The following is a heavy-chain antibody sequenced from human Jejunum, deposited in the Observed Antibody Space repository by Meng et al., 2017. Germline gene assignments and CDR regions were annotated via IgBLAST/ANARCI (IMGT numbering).Heavy chain of an antibody. V-gene: IGHV4-4*02. D-gene: IGHD3-16*02. J-gene: IGHJ4*02. CDR2: IHHSGST. CDR3: AREWSGSFRHFDY. CDR1: GGSISSSDW. Sequence: VPLQESGPGLLKPSGTLSLPCGVSGGSISSSDWCSWVRQPPGKGLEWIGEIHHSGSTNYNPSLKSRVTISVDKSKNQFSLKLSSVTAADTAVYYCAREWSGSFRHFDYWGQGTLVTVSS.